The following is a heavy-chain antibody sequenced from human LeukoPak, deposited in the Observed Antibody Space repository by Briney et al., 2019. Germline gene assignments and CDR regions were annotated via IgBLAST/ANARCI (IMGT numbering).Heavy chain of an antibody. J-gene: IGHJ6*03. Sequence: GGSLRLSCGASGFTFSSYAMSWVRQAPGKGLEWVSAISGSGGSTYYADSVKGRFTISRDNSKSTLYLQMNSLRAEDTAVYYCARDGGGSGSYYISYYYYYYMDVWGKGTTVTVSS. CDR2: ISGSGGST. CDR1: GFTFSSYA. CDR3: ARDGGGSGSYYISYYYYYYMDV. D-gene: IGHD3-10*01. V-gene: IGHV3-23*01.